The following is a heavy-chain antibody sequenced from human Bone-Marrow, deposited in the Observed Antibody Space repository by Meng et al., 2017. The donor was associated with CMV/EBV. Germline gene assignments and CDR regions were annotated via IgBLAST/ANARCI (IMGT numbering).Heavy chain of an antibody. CDR3: ARSHYGGNSRDAFDI. V-gene: IGHV4-61*01. Sequence: GSLRLSCTVSGGSVSSGSYYWSWIRQPPGKGLEWIGYIYYSGSTNYNPSLKSRVTISVDTSKNQFSLKLSSVTAADTAVYYCARSHYGGNSRDAFDIWGQGTMVTVSS. CDR2: IYYSGST. CDR1: GGSVSSGSYY. D-gene: IGHD4-23*01. J-gene: IGHJ3*02.